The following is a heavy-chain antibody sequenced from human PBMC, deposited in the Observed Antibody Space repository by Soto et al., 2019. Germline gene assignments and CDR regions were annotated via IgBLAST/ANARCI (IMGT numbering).Heavy chain of an antibody. CDR3: TTAAVAGTSYYYGMDV. D-gene: IGHD6-19*01. V-gene: IGHV3-15*01. Sequence: LRLSCAASGFTFSNAWMSWVRQAPGKGLEWVGRIKSKTDGGTTDYAAPVKGRFTISRDDSKNTLYLQMNSLKTEDTAVYYCTTAAVAGTSYYYGMDVWGQGTTVTVSS. J-gene: IGHJ6*02. CDR2: IKSKTDGGTT. CDR1: GFTFSNAW.